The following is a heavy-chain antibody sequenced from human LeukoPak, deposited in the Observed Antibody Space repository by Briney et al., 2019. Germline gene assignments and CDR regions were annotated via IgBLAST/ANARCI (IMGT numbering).Heavy chain of an antibody. V-gene: IGHV3-48*01. D-gene: IGHD5-18*01. J-gene: IGHJ4*02. CDR1: GFTFSSYS. CDR3: AREAVDTAMGDFDY. CDR2: ISSSSSTI. Sequence: PGGSLRLSCAASGFTFSSYSMNWVRRAPGKGLEWVSYISSSSSTIYYADSVKGRFTISRDNAKNSLYLQMNSLRAEDTAVYYCAREAVDTAMGDFDYWGQGTLVTVSS.